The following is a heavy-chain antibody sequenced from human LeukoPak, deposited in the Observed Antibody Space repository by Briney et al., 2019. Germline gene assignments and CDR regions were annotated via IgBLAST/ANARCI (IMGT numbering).Heavy chain of an antibody. CDR1: GGSISSYY. V-gene: IGHV4-59*01. D-gene: IGHD3-10*01. Sequence: SETLSLTCTVSGGSISSYYWSWIRQPPGKGLEWIGYIYYSGSTNYNPSLKSRVTISVDTSKNQFSLKLSSVTAADTAVYYCARVEYYYGSGSYLSYYMDVWGKGTTVTVSS. CDR2: IYYSGST. CDR3: ARVEYYYGSGSYLSYYMDV. J-gene: IGHJ6*03.